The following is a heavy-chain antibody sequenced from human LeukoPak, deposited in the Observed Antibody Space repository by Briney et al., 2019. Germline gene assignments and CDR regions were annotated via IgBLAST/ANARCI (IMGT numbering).Heavy chain of an antibody. Sequence: PGESLRLSCAASGFTFSSYGMHWVRQAPGKGLEWVAVISYDGSNKYYADSVKGRFTISRDNSKNTLYLQMNSLRAEDTAVYYCAKDSGPYDYWGQGTLVTVSS. V-gene: IGHV3-30*18. D-gene: IGHD5-12*01. CDR3: AKDSGPYDY. CDR2: ISYDGSNK. CDR1: GFTFSSYG. J-gene: IGHJ4*02.